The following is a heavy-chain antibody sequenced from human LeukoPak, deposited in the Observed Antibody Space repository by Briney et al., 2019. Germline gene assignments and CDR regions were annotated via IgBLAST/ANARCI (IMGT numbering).Heavy chain of an antibody. CDR1: GNSITFDF. CDR2: INYSGRP. Sequence: SETLSLACIVSGNSITFDFWSWIRQSPGKGLEWIGYINYSGRPEYDPSLQSRVTISVDRSRKRVSLKLRSLTAAGTAVYYCARLDCLSHECYNYWAVGALVTVSS. J-gene: IGHJ4*02. V-gene: IGHV4-59*08. D-gene: IGHD2-21*01. CDR3: ARLDCLSHECYNY.